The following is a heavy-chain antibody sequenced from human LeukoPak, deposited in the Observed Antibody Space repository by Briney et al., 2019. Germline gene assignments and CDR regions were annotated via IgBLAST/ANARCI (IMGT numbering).Heavy chain of an antibody. CDR2: INHSGST. CDR3: ASPVVTEGP. D-gene: IGHD4-23*01. V-gene: IGHV4-34*01. Sequence: SETLSLTCAVYGGSFSGYYWSWIRQPPGKGLEWIGEINHSGSTNYNPSLKSRVTISVDTSKNQFSLKLSSVAAADTAVYYCASPVVTEGPWGQGTLVTVSS. CDR1: GGSFSGYY. J-gene: IGHJ4*02.